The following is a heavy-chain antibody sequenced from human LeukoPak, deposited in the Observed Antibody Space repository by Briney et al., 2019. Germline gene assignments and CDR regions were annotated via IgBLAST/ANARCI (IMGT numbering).Heavy chain of an antibody. CDR3: ARVDLVRESDDFYYYIDV. J-gene: IGHJ6*03. Sequence: ASVKVSCKATGYTFTSYYMHWVRQAPGQGLEWMGIINPSGGSTRYAQKFQGRVTMTRDMSTSTVYMELSSLRSEDTAIYFCARVDLVRESDDFYYYIDVWGKGTTVSISS. CDR2: INPSGGST. V-gene: IGHV1-46*01. D-gene: IGHD3-10*01. CDR1: GYTFTSYY.